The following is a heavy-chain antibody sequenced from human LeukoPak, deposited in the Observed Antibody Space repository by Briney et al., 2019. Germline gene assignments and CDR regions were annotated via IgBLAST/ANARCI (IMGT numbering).Heavy chain of an antibody. CDR1: GGSITSHH. J-gene: IGHJ4*02. CDR3: GSDSSGYHWFDY. CDR2: VYYSGTT. V-gene: IGHV4-59*11. Sequence: SETLSLTCTVSGGSITSHHWSWIRQPPGKGLEWIGNVYYSGTTIYNPSLKSRVTISVDTAKNQFSLRLSSVTAADAAVYYCGSDSSGYHWFDYWGQGTLVTVSS. D-gene: IGHD3-22*01.